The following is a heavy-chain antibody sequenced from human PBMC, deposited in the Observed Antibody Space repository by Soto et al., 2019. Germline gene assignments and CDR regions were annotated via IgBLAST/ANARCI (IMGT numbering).Heavy chain of an antibody. CDR3: AGLRGFYYYMDV. V-gene: IGHV4-34*01. CDR1: GASSGVYY. Sequence: QVQLQQWGAGLLKPSETLSLTCAVSGASSGVYYWTWIRQPPGKGLEWIGEINDSGSANHNPSLKRRVTISVDTSKNQFSLRLSSVTAADTAVYYCAGLRGFYYYMDVWGKGTTVTVSS. CDR2: INDSGSA. J-gene: IGHJ6*03. D-gene: IGHD3-10*01.